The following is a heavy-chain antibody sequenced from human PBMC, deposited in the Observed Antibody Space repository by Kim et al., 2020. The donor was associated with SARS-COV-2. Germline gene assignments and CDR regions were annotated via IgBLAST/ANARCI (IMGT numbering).Heavy chain of an antibody. V-gene: IGHV3-11*01. D-gene: IGHD3-10*01. Sequence: STIYYADSVKGRFTMPRDNAKNSLYLQMNGLRAEDTAVYYCARGSGAFDIWGQGTMVTVSS. CDR3: ARGSGAFDI. CDR2: STI. J-gene: IGHJ3*02.